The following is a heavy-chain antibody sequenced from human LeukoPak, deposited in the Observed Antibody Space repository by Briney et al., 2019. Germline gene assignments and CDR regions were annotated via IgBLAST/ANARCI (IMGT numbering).Heavy chain of an antibody. CDR1: GFTFSSYA. J-gene: IGHJ5*02. Sequence: GGSLRLSCAASGFTFSSYAMHWVRQAPGKGLEWVAVISYDGSNKYYADSVKGRFTISRDNAKNSLYLQMNSLRAEDTAVYYCARWNIVVVPAAGSPLPYNWFDPWGQGTLVTVSS. D-gene: IGHD2-2*01. CDR3: ARWNIVVVPAAGSPLPYNWFDP. V-gene: IGHV3-30*04. CDR2: ISYDGSNK.